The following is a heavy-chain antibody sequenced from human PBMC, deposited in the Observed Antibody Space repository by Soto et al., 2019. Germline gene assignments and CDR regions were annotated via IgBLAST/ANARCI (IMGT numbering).Heavy chain of an antibody. CDR3: VREISVAGGHFDY. CDR1: GFTFSSYG. D-gene: IGHD6-19*01. J-gene: IGHJ4*02. V-gene: IGHV3-48*01. Sequence: EVQLVESGGGLVQPGGSLRLSCTASGFTFSSYGMNWVRQAPGKGLEWVSSISSSSSTIYYADSVRGRFTISRDNAKNSLYLQMNSLRAEDTAVYYCVREISVAGGHFDYWGQGTLVTVSS. CDR2: ISSSSSTI.